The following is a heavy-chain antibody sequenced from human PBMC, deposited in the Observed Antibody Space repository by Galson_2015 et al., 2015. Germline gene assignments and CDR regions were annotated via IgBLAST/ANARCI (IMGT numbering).Heavy chain of an antibody. J-gene: IGHJ4*02. CDR1: GFTFSSYA. D-gene: IGHD4-17*01. CDR3: ARGHDDYGDSFVY. CDR2: ISYDGSNK. V-gene: IGHV3-30-3*01. Sequence: SLRLSCAASGFTFSSYAMHWVRQAPGKGLEWVAVISYDGSNKYYADSVKGRFTISRDNSKNTLYLQMNSLGAEDTAVYYCARGHDDYGDSFVYWGQGTLVTVSS.